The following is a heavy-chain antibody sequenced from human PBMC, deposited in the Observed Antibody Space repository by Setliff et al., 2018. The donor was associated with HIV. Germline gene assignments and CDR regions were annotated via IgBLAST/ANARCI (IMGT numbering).Heavy chain of an antibody. D-gene: IGHD1-7*01. CDR1: GGTSKTFA. CDR2: IVPMFGTS. V-gene: IGHV1-69*06. J-gene: IGHJ4*02. Sequence: ASVKVSCKSSGGTSKTFALNWVRQAPGQGLEWMGRIVPMFGTSNYAQRFQSRITIVADKLTMASYMELSSLRSDDTAIYYCARDRGWELSHPPFFDYWGQGTLVTVSS. CDR3: ARDRGWELSHPPFFDY.